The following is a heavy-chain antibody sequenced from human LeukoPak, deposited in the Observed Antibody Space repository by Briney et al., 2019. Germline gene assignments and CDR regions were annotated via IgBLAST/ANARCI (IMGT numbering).Heavy chain of an antibody. J-gene: IGHJ6*02. CDR1: GYTFTSYA. V-gene: IGHV1-3*01. CDR2: INAGNGNT. Sequence: ASVKVSCKASGYTFTSYAMHWVRQAPGQRLEWMGWINAGNGNTKYSQKFQGRVTMTRNTSISTAYMELSSLRSEDTAVYYCAREPPPDFWSGYYTFYYYYGMDVWGQGTTVTVSS. D-gene: IGHD3-3*01. CDR3: AREPPPDFWSGYYTFYYYYGMDV.